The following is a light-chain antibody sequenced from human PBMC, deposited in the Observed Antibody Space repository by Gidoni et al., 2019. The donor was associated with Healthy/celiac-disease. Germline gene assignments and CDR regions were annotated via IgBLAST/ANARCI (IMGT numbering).Light chain of an antibody. CDR2: DAS. V-gene: IGKV1-33*01. J-gene: IGKJ4*01. CDR3: QQYDNLPPLT. Sequence: DIQMTQSTSSLSASVGDRVTITCQASQDISNYLNWYQQKPGKAPKLLLYDASNLETGVPSRFSGSGSGTDFTFTISRLQPEDIATYYCQQYDNLPPLTFGGGTKVEIK. CDR1: QDISNY.